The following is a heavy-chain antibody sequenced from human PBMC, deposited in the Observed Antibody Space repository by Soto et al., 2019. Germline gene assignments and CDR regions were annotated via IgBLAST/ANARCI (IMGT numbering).Heavy chain of an antibody. CDR3: ARLYGAGSSPYYYYCDMDV. CDR2: INHSGST. CDR1: GGSFSGYY. J-gene: IGHJ6*03. Sequence: PSETLSLTCAVYGGSFSGYYWSWIRQPPGKGLEWIGEINHSGSTNYNPSLKSRVTISVDTSKNQFSLKLSSVTAADTAVYYCARLYGAGSSPYYYYCDMDVWGKGTTVTVSS. V-gene: IGHV4-34*01. D-gene: IGHD3-10*01.